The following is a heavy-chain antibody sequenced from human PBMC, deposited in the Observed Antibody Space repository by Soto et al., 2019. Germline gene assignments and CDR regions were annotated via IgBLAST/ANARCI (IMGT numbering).Heavy chain of an antibody. CDR2: IIPIFGTA. D-gene: IGHD6-13*01. J-gene: IGHJ6*02. CDR1: GGTFSSYA. Sequence: SVKVSCKASGGTFSSYAISWVRQAPGQGLEWMGGIIPIFGTANYAQKFQGRVTITADESTSTAYMELSSLRSEDTAVYYCARDRFIAAAVTNYYYYGMDVCGQGTTVTVSS. CDR3: ARDRFIAAAVTNYYYYGMDV. V-gene: IGHV1-69*13.